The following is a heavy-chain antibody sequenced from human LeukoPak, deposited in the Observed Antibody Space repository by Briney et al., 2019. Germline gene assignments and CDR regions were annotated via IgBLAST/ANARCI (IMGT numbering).Heavy chain of an antibody. D-gene: IGHD4-17*01. CDR2: ISGSGGST. CDR1: GFTFSSYA. V-gene: IGHV3-23*01. J-gene: IGHJ5*02. CDR3: AYEGYGDYAGSVDP. Sequence: GGSLRLSCAASGFTFSSYAMSWVRQAPGKGLEWVSAISGSGGSTYYADSVKGRFTISRDNSKNTLYLQMNSLRAEDTAVYYCAYEGYGDYAGSVDPWGQEPWSPSPQ.